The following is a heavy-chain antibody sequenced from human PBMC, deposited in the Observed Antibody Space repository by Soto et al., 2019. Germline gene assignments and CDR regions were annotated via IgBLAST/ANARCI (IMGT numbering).Heavy chain of an antibody. CDR3: ARQGTQLWLRDYYYGMDV. V-gene: IGHV5-10-1*01. Sequence: PGESLKISCKGSGYSFTSYWISWVRQMPGKGLEWMGRIDPSDSYTNYSPSFQGHVTISADKSISTAYLQWSSLKASDTAMYYCARQGTQLWLRDYYYGMDVWGQGTTVTAP. CDR2: IDPSDSYT. D-gene: IGHD5-18*01. CDR1: GYSFTSYW. J-gene: IGHJ6*02.